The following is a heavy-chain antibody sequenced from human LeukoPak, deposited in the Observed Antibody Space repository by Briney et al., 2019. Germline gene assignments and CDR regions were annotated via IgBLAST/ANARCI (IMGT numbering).Heavy chain of an antibody. CDR2: IIPIFGTA. J-gene: IGHJ4*02. Sequence: ASVNVSCKASGGTFISYAISWVRQAPGQGLEWMGGIIPIFGTANYAQKFQGRVTITADESTSTAYMELSSLRSEDTAVYYCARGSTPYDSSGYPDYWGQGTLVTVSS. CDR1: GGTFISYA. CDR3: ARGSTPYDSSGYPDY. D-gene: IGHD3-22*01. V-gene: IGHV1-69*13.